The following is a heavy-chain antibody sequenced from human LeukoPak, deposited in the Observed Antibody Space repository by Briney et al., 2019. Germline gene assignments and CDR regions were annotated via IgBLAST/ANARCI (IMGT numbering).Heavy chain of an antibody. D-gene: IGHD3-22*01. CDR3: VRHFGYYDSSGSFSDVGFDY. CDR1: GYTFTSYD. V-gene: IGHV1-8*01. CDR2: MNPNSGNT. J-gene: IGHJ4*02. Sequence: ASVKVSCKASGYTFTSYDINWVRQATGQGLEWMGWMNPNSGNTGYAQKFQGRVTITMKNSKSTAYMELRSMRSEDTAVYYCVRHFGYYDSSGSFSDVGFDYWGQGTLVTVSS.